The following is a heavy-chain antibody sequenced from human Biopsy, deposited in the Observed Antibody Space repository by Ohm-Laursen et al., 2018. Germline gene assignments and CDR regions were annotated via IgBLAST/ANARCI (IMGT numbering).Heavy chain of an antibody. CDR3: ARVPAYPSFDGYYGLDL. J-gene: IGHJ6*02. CDR2: INPKSGDT. V-gene: IGHV1-2*02. CDR1: GYTFAGYY. Sequence: ASVKVSCKASGYTFAGYYLHWVRQAPGHGLEWMGWINPKSGDTDYPQDFQGRLTVTRDTSISTAYMELTSLTFDDTAIYYCARVPAYPSFDGYYGLDLWGQGTTVIVSS. D-gene: IGHD3-9*01.